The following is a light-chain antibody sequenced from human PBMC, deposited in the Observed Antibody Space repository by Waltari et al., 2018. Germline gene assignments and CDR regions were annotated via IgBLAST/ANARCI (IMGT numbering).Light chain of an antibody. J-gene: IGKJ1*01. V-gene: IGKV3-15*01. Sequence: EIVLTQSPANLSVSPGERATLFCRASHSIRKNLAWYKQKPGQAPRLLIYGASTRATGIPARFSGSGSGTEFTLTISILQSEDFAVYYCQQFNTWWTFGQGTKVEFK. CDR3: QQFNTWWT. CDR1: HSIRKN. CDR2: GAS.